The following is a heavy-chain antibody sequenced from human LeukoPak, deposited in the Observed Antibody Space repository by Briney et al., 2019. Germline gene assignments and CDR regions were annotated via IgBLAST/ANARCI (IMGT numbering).Heavy chain of an antibody. CDR2: ISYDGSNK. V-gene: IGHV3-30-3*01. CDR3: ATGGYSYGTAPDDY. D-gene: IGHD5-18*01. Sequence: PGRSLRLSCAASGFTFSSYAMHWVRQAPGKGLEWVAVISYDGSNKYYADSVKGRFTISRDNSKNTLYLQMNSLRAEDMAVYYCATGGYSYGTAPDDYWGQGTLVTVSS. CDR1: GFTFSSYA. J-gene: IGHJ4*02.